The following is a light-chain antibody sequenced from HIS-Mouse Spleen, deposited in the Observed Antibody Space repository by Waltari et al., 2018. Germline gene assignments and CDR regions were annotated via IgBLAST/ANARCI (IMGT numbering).Light chain of an antibody. V-gene: IGKV1-16*02. CDR1: QGMSNY. CDR2: AAS. J-gene: IGKJ4*01. Sequence: DIQMTQSPSSLSASVGDRVTITCRASQGMSNYFACFQQKPGKAHKSLIYAASRLRSGVPSKVSGRGSRTDFTLTISSLQPEDFATYYCQQYNSYPLTFGGGTKVEIK. CDR3: QQYNSYPLT.